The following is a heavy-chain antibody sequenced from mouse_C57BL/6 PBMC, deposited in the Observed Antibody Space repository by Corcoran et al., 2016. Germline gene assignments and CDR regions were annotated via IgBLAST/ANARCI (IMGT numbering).Heavy chain of an antibody. CDR3: ARSRDTPWYFDV. Sequence: EVQLQQSGPELVKPGASVKISCKASGYTFTDYYMNWVKQSHGKSLEWIGDINPNNGGTSYNQKFKGKATLTVDKSSSTAYMELRSLTSEDSAVYYCARSRDTPWYFDVWGTGTTVTVSS. J-gene: IGHJ1*03. CDR2: INPNNGGT. V-gene: IGHV1-26*01. CDR1: GYTFTDYY.